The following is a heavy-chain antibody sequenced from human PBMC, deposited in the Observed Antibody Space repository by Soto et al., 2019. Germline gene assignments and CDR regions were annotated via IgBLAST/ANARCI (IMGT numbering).Heavy chain of an antibody. CDR3: ARSGTSNSGMDV. J-gene: IGHJ6*02. D-gene: IGHD1-7*01. Sequence: GGSLRLSCAASGFTFTNYWMHWVRQVPGKGLVWVSRINSDGSHTTYADSVKGRFTISRDNAQNTLFLQMNSLRAEDTAVYYCARSGTSNSGMDVWGRGTTVNVSS. CDR2: INSDGSHT. V-gene: IGHV3-74*01. CDR1: GFTFTNYW.